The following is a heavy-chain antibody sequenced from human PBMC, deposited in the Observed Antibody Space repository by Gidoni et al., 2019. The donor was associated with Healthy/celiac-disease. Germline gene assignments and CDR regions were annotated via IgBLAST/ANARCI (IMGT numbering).Heavy chain of an antibody. V-gene: IGHV3-30*18. D-gene: IGHD3-22*01. J-gene: IGHJ4*02. CDR2: ISYDGSNK. CDR3: AKASDEYDSSWELDY. CDR1: GFTFSSYG. Sequence: QVQLVESGGGVVQPGRSLRLSCAASGFTFSSYGMHWVRQAPGKGLEWVAVISYDGSNKYYADSVKGRFTISRDNSKNTLYLQMNSLRAEDTAVYYCAKASDEYDSSWELDYWGQGTLVTVSS.